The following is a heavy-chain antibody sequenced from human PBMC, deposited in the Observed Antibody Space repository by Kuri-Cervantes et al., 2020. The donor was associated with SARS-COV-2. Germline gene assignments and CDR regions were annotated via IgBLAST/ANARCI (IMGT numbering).Heavy chain of an antibody. D-gene: IGHD6-13*01. V-gene: IGHV3-30*18. J-gene: IGHJ6*02. CDR1: GFTFSTYR. Sequence: GESLKISCAASGFTFSTYRMHWVRQAPGKGLEWVSVISFDESDKSYVDSVKGRFTISRDNSKSTLYLQMNSLRAEDTAVYYCAKDHGPYSRATAYYGMDVWGRGTTVTVSS. CDR3: AKDHGPYSRATAYYGMDV. CDR2: ISFDESDK.